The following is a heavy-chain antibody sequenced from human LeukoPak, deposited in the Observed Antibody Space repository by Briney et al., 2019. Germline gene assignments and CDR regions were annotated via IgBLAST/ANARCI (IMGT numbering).Heavy chain of an antibody. V-gene: IGHV2-70*01. CDR2: IDWDDDK. Sequence: MASGPTLVNPTQTLTLTCTFSGFSLSTSGMCVSWIRQPPGKALEWLALIDWDDDKYYSTSLKTRLTISKDTSKNQVVLTMTNMDPVDTATYYCARIRSGIVGASYLFDYWGQGTLVTVSS. CDR3: ARIRSGIVGASYLFDY. J-gene: IGHJ4*02. CDR1: GFSLSTSGMC. D-gene: IGHD1-26*01.